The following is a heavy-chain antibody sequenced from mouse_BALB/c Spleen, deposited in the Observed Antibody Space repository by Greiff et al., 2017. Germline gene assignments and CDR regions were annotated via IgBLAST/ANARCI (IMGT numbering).Heavy chain of an antibody. V-gene: IGHV5-6-5*01. CDR2: ISSGGST. CDR3: ARVVIKGFAY. Sequence: EVKLVESGGGLVKPGGSLKLSCAASGFTFSSYAMSWVRQTPEKRLEWVASISSGGSTYYPDSVKGRFTISRDNARNILYLQMSSLRSEDTAMYYCARVVIKGFAYWGQGTLVTVSA. CDR1: GFTFSSYA. J-gene: IGHJ3*01. D-gene: IGHD2-4*01.